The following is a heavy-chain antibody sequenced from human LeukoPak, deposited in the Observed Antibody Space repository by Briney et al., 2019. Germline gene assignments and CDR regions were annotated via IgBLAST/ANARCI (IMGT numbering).Heavy chain of an antibody. CDR1: GFTFSSYA. D-gene: IGHD3-22*01. V-gene: IGHV3-23*01. CDR3: AKLPDSSGYITANYFDY. J-gene: IGHJ4*02. Sequence: GGSLRLSCAASGFTFSSYAMSWVRQAPGKGLEWVSAISGSGGSTYYADSVKGRFTISRDNSKDTLYLQMNSLRAEDTAVYYCAKLPDSSGYITANYFDYWGQGTLVTVSS. CDR2: ISGSGGST.